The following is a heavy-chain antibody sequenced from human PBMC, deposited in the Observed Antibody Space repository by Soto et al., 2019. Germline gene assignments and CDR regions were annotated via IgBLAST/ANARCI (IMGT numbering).Heavy chain of an antibody. CDR1: GFTFSSYG. D-gene: IGHD3-10*01. Sequence: GGSLRLSCAASGFTFSSYGMHWVRQAPGKGLEWVAVISYDGSNKYYADSVKGRFTISRDNSKNTLYLQMNSLRAEDTAVYYCAKDAGMVRAYAENWFDPWGQGTLVTVSS. J-gene: IGHJ5*02. V-gene: IGHV3-30*18. CDR2: ISYDGSNK. CDR3: AKDAGMVRAYAENWFDP.